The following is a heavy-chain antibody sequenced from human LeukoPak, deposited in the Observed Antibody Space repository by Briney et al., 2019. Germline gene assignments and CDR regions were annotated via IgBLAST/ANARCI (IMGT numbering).Heavy chain of an antibody. J-gene: IGHJ6*02. CDR3: LREIGAAGHHYGLDV. D-gene: IGHD6-13*01. V-gene: IGHV1-18*01. CDR2: INPYNGNT. CDR1: GYTFTIYN. Sequence: ASVKVSCKASGYTFTIYNINWVRQAPGQGLQWMGWINPYNGNTKYAENLQGRVTMTADTSTSTAYMELRGLRSDDSAIYYCLREIGAAGHHYGLDVWGQGTTVTVSS.